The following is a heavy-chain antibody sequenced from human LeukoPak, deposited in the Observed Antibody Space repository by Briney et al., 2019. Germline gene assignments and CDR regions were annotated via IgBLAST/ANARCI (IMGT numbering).Heavy chain of an antibody. D-gene: IGHD3-10*02. CDR2: ISSSGSMK. V-gene: IGHV3-48*03. Sequence: GGSLRLSCAASGFTFSSYEMNWVRQAPGKGLEWVSYISSSGSMKKYADSVKGRFTISRDNAKNSLFLQMNSLRAEDTAVYYCAELGITMIGGVWGKGTTVTISS. J-gene: IGHJ6*04. CDR3: AELGITMIGGV. CDR1: GFTFSSYE.